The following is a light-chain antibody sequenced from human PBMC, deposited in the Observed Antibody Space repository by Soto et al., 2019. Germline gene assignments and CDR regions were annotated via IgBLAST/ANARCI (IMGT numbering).Light chain of an antibody. V-gene: IGKV1-5*03. Sequence: DIQMTQSPSTLSASVGDRGTITCRASQSIDNWLAWYQQKPGKAPKLLIYKTSSLGSGVPSRFSGSASGTEFTLTISSLQPDDFATYYCQQYYTMYTFGRGTKLEIK. J-gene: IGKJ2*01. CDR1: QSIDNW. CDR3: QQYYTMYT. CDR2: KTS.